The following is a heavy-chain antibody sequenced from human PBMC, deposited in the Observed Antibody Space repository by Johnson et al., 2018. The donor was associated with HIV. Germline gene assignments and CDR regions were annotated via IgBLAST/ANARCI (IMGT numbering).Heavy chain of an antibody. CDR2: IKQDGSEK. V-gene: IGHV3-7*01. D-gene: IGHD3-22*01. J-gene: IGHJ3*02. CDR3: AKCFSYDNTPYYYVPFDI. Sequence: VQLVESGGGLVQPGGSLRLSCEASGFTFSSYWMSWVRQAPGKGLEWVANIKQDGSEKYYVASVEGRFTISRDNTKNTLYLQMNSLRAEDTAVYYCAKCFSYDNTPYYYVPFDIWGQGTLVTVSS. CDR1: GFTFSSYW.